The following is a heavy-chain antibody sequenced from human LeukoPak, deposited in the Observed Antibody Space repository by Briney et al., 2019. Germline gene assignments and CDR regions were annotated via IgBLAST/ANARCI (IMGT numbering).Heavy chain of an antibody. J-gene: IGHJ4*02. V-gene: IGHV1-46*01. D-gene: IGHD4-17*01. CDR1: GYTFTTYY. Sequence: ASVKVSCKASGYTFTTYYVHWVRQAPGQGLEWMGIINPSGGATSYAQKFQGRLTMTRDTSTSTVYMELSSLRSEDTAVYYCARAFTVTSPINYWGQGTLVTVSS. CDR3: ARAFTVTSPINY. CDR2: INPSGGAT.